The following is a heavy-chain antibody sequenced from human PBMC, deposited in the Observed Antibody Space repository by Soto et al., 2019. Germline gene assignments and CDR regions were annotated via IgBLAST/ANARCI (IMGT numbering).Heavy chain of an antibody. D-gene: IGHD3-10*01. Sequence: SETLSLTCTVSGGSISGYYWSWIRQPPGKGLEWIGYIYYSGSTYYNPSLKSRVTVSVDTSKNQFSLKLSSVTAADTAVYYCARVGGFGATTIDYWGQGTLVTVSS. CDR3: ARVGGFGATTIDY. CDR2: IYYSGST. V-gene: IGHV4-30-4*01. CDR1: GGSISGYY. J-gene: IGHJ4*02.